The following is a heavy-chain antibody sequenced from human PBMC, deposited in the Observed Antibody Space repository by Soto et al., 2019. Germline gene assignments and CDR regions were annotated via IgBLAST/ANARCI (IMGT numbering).Heavy chain of an antibody. V-gene: IGHV3-33*01. CDR1: GFTFSSYG. D-gene: IGHD2-15*01. J-gene: IGHJ4*02. Sequence: QVQLVESGGGVVQPGRSLRLSCAASGFTFSSYGMHWVRQAPGKGLEWVAVIWYDGSNKYYADSVKGRFTISRDNSKITLYLQMNSLRAEDTAVYYCARVWGYCSGGSCYSSAAPIDYWGQGTLVTVSS. CDR2: IWYDGSNK. CDR3: ARVWGYCSGGSCYSSAAPIDY.